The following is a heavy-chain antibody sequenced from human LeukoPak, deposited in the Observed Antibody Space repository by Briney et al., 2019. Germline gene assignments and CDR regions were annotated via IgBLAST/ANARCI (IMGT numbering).Heavy chain of an antibody. CDR1: GYTFIGYY. D-gene: IGHD3-10*01. J-gene: IGHJ4*02. CDR2: INPKTGGT. Sequence: GASVKVSCKASGYTFIGYYMHWVRQAPGQGLEWMGWINPKTGGTNYAQKFQGRVTMTRDTSISTAYMELSRLRSDDTAVYYCAKDRRKKSQLFDYWGQGTLVTVSS. CDR3: AKDRRKKSQLFDY. V-gene: IGHV1-2*02.